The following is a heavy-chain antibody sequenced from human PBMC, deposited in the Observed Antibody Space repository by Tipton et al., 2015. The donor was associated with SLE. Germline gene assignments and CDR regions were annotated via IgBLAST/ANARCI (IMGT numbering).Heavy chain of an antibody. CDR3: ASLYRG. CDR1: GGFFVSSNY. Sequence: AVSGGFFVSSNYMSWVRQAPGKGLEWISVLLSDGRTFYADSVKGRFTISRDNSKNTLILQMDSRRVDDTAVYYCASLYRGWGQGTLVTVSS. CDR2: LLSDGRT. D-gene: IGHD5-12*01. J-gene: IGHJ4*02. V-gene: IGHV3-53*01.